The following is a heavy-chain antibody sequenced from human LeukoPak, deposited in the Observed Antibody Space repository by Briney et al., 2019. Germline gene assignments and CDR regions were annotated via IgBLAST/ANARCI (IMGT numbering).Heavy chain of an antibody. Sequence: ASVKVSCKASGYTFTSYDINWVRQATGQGLEWMGWMNPNSGNTGYAQMFQGRVTMTRNTSISTAYMELSSLRSEDTAVYFCAEDGQRYFDWLLSPQLYYYYGMDVWGQGTTVTVSS. CDR3: AEDGQRYFDWLLSPQLYYYYGMDV. CDR2: MNPNSGNT. CDR1: GYTFTSYD. J-gene: IGHJ6*02. V-gene: IGHV1-8*01. D-gene: IGHD3-9*01.